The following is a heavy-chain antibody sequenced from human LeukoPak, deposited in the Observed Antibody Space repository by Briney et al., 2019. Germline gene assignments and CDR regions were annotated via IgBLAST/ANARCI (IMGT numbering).Heavy chain of an antibody. V-gene: IGHV3-48*03. Sequence: GGSLRLSCAASGFTFSSYEMNWVRQAPGKGLEWVSYVSSSGSTIYYADSVKGRFTISRDNAKNSLYLQMNSLRAEDTAVYYCARVEGYFDYWGQGTLVTVSS. D-gene: IGHD1-1*01. CDR2: VSSSGSTI. CDR1: GFTFSSYE. J-gene: IGHJ4*02. CDR3: ARVEGYFDY.